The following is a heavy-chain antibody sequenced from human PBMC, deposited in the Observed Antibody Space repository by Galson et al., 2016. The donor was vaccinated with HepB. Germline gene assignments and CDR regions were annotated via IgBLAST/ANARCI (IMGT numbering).Heavy chain of an antibody. V-gene: IGHV1-24*01. Sequence: SCKVSGKSLSELSIHWVRQAPGKGLEWMGGFDPENGDTIYIEKFQDRVTWTEDTSADTSYMELSGLTFADTAVYYCVRAKDSGWFDYWGQGTLLTVSS. J-gene: IGHJ4*02. CDR1: GKSLSELS. CDR3: VRAKDSGWFDY. CDR2: FDPENGDT. D-gene: IGHD6-19*01.